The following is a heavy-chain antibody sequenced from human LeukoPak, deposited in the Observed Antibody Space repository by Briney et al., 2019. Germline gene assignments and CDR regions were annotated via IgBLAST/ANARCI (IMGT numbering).Heavy chain of an antibody. Sequence: SETLSLTCAVSGDSISNPNWWSWVRQPPGKGLEWIGEIYHTGSTNYNPSLKSRLTISVDKSNNQFSLKLSSVTAADTAVYYCARGRWGVVVASTYYYFYIDVWGKGTTVTVSS. CDR2: IYHTGST. CDR3: ARGRWGVVVASTYYYFYIDV. D-gene: IGHD2-15*01. J-gene: IGHJ6*03. CDR1: GDSISNPNW. V-gene: IGHV4-4*02.